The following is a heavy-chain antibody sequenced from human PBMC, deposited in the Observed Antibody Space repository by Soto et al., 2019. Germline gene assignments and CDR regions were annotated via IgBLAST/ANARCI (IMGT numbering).Heavy chain of an antibody. CDR2: INPSGGYT. V-gene: IGHV1-46*01. J-gene: IGHJ5*02. D-gene: IGHD2-15*01. Sequence: GASVKVSCKASGYTFSSYYMNWVRQAPGQGLEWLGIINPSGGYTTYAQRFLGRVTMTSDTSTSTVHMELGSLTSEDTAVYYCAKAPCSGGACYSRGFDPWGQGTLVTVSS. CDR1: GYTFSSYY. CDR3: AKAPCSGGACYSRGFDP.